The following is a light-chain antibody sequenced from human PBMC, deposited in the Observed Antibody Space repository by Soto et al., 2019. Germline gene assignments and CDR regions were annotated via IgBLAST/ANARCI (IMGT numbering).Light chain of an antibody. CDR1: QSISSW. CDR3: QQYNSYPWT. Sequence: DIQMAQSLSTLSASVGDRVIINCRASQSISSWLAWYQQKPGKAPKVLIYKASSLESGVPSRFSGSGSGTEFTLTISSLQPDDFATYYCQQYNSYPWTFGQGTKLEIK. V-gene: IGKV1-5*03. CDR2: KAS. J-gene: IGKJ1*01.